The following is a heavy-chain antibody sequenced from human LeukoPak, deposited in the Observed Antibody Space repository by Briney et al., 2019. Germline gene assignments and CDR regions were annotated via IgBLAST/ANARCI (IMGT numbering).Heavy chain of an antibody. J-gene: IGHJ4*02. D-gene: IGHD6-13*01. CDR3: ARDPHSSSWYDFDY. Sequence: GVSLRLSCAASGFTFSSYSMNWVRQVPGKGLEWVSSISSSSSYIYYADSVKGRFTISRDNAKNSLYLQMNSLRAEDTAVYYCARDPHSSSWYDFDYWGQGTLVTVSS. CDR2: ISSSSSYI. V-gene: IGHV3-21*01. CDR1: GFTFSSYS.